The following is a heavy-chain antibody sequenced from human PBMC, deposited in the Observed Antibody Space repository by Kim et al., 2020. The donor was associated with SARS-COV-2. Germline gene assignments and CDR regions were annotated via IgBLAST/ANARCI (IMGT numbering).Heavy chain of an antibody. Sequence: STNYAQKFQGRVTMTRDTSTSTVYMELSSLRSEDTAVYYCARDRGDDFDYWGQGTLVTVSS. CDR3: ARDRGDDFDY. CDR2: ST. D-gene: IGHD2-21*02. J-gene: IGHJ4*02. V-gene: IGHV1-46*01.